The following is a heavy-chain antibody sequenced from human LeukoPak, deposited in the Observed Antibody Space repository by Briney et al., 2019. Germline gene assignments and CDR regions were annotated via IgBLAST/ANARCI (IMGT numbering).Heavy chain of an antibody. CDR2: ISHDGSDK. J-gene: IGHJ4*02. D-gene: IGHD3-22*01. V-gene: IGHV3-30-3*01. CDR3: ARAKSAYYYDCTDY. CDR1: GFTFSNYA. Sequence: GGSLRLSCAASGFTFSNYAVHWVRQAPGKGLEWVAVISHDGSDKYYADSVKGRFTISRDNSKNTLYLQMNSLRAEDTAVYYCARAKSAYYYDCTDYWGQGTLVTVSS.